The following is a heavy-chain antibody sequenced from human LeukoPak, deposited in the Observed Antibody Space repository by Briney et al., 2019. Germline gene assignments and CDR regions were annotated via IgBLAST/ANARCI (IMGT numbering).Heavy chain of an antibody. CDR2: IYTSGST. CDR1: GGSISSYY. V-gene: IGHV4-4*07. CDR3: AREDYYDSSGYPYYYGMDV. J-gene: IGHJ6*02. D-gene: IGHD3-22*01. Sequence: SETLSLTCTVSGGSISSYYWSWIRQPAGKGLEWIGRIYTSGSTNYNPSLKSRVTMSVDTSKNQFSLKLSSVTAADTAVYSCAREDYYDSSGYPYYYGMDVWGQGTTVTVSS.